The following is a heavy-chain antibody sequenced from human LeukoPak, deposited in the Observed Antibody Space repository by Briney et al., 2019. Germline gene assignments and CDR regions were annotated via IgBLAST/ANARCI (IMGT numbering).Heavy chain of an antibody. J-gene: IGHJ3*02. CDR2: INPNSGGT. CDR3: AAIAAAGTLQNDAFDI. CDR1: GYTFTGYY. V-gene: IGHV1-2*02. D-gene: IGHD6-13*01. Sequence: GASVKVSCKASGYTFTGYYMHWVRQAPGQGLEWMGWINPNSGGTNYAQKFQGRVTMTRDTSISTAYMELSRLRSDDTAVYYCAAIAAAGTLQNDAFDIWGQGTMVTVSS.